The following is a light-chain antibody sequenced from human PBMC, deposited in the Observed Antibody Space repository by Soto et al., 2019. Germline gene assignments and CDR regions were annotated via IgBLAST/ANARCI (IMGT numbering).Light chain of an antibody. CDR2: DAS. CDR3: QQFDSYPLT. V-gene: IGKV1-13*02. Sequence: AIQLTQSPSSLSASVGDRVTITCRASQGISSAVAWYQQRPGKAPNLLIYDASSLESWVPSRFSGSGSGTDFTLTINSLQPEDFATYYCQQFDSYPLTFGQGTKVEIK. CDR1: QGISSA. J-gene: IGKJ1*01.